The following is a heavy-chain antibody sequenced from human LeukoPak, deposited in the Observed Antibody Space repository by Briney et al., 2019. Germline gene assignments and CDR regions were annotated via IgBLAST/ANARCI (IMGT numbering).Heavy chain of an antibody. CDR2: IIPILGIA. CDR1: GGTXSSYA. V-gene: IGHV1-69*04. D-gene: IGHD2-15*01. Sequence: SVKVSCKASGGTXSSYAISWVRQAPGQGLEWMGRIIPILGIANYAQKFQGRVTITADKSTSTAYMELSSLRSEDTAVYYCARYCSGGSCYYYYYGMDVWGQGTTVTVSS. CDR3: ARYCSGGSCYYYYYGMDV. J-gene: IGHJ6*02.